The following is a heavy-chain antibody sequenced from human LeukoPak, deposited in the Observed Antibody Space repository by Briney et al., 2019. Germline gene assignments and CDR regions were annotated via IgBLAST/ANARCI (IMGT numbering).Heavy chain of an antibody. Sequence: SETLSLTCAVSGGSISSSYWWSWVRRPPGKGLEWIGEIYHSGTTNYNPSLKSRVTISVDKLKNQFSLRLSSVTAADTAVYYCARDTTAVTSSAFDSWGQGTLVTVSS. J-gene: IGHJ4*02. CDR3: ARDTTAVTSSAFDS. CDR2: IYHSGTT. D-gene: IGHD6-19*01. V-gene: IGHV4-4*02. CDR1: GGSISSSYW.